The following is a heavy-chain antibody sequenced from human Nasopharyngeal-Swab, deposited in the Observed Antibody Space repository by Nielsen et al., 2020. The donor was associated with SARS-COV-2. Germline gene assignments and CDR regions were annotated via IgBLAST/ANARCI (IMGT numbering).Heavy chain of an antibody. Sequence: ASVKVSCKASGYTFKSYGFSWVRQAPGQGLEWLGWIGVYNGNTNYAQKFQGRVTMTTDTPTSTAYMELRNLRSDDTAVYYCARAGWQGRVTGYFDFWGQGTLVTVSS. CDR1: GYTFKSYG. CDR2: IGVYNGNT. J-gene: IGHJ4*02. D-gene: IGHD2-15*01. CDR3: ARAGWQGRVTGYFDF. V-gene: IGHV1-18*01.